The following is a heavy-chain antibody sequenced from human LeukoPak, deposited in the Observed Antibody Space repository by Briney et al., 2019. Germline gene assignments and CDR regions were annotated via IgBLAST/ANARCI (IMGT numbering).Heavy chain of an antibody. D-gene: IGHD5-18*01. CDR1: GFTFSTYA. CDR3: AREGRGYSYAFEY. V-gene: IGHV3-23*01. Sequence: LAGGSLRLSCAASGFTFSTYAMSWVRQAPRKGLELVSATSGSGGNTYYADSVKGRFTISRDNSKNMLYLQMNSLRAEDAAVYYCAREGRGYSYAFEYWGQGTLVTVSS. J-gene: IGHJ4*02. CDR2: TSGSGGNT.